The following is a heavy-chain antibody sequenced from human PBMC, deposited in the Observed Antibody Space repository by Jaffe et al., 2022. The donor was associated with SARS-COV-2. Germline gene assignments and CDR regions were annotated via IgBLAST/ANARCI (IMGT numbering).Heavy chain of an antibody. J-gene: IGHJ4*02. CDR1: GGSISSYY. CDR3: AREGYYDILTGGGYFDY. CDR2: IYYSGST. Sequence: QVQLQESGPGLVKPSETLSLTCTVSGGSISSYYWSWIRQPPGKGLEWIGYIYYSGSTNYNPSLKSRVTISVDTSKNQFSLKLSSVTAADTAVYYCAREGYYDILTGGGYFDYWGQGTLVTVSS. V-gene: IGHV4-59*01. D-gene: IGHD3-9*01.